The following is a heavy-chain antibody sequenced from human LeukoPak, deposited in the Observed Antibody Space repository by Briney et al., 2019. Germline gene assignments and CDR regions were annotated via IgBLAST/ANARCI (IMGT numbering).Heavy chain of an antibody. V-gene: IGHV4-4*02. D-gene: IGHD6-13*01. CDR1: GGSISSSNW. Sequence: SETLSLTCAVSGGSISSSNWWSWVRQPPGKGLEWIGEIYHSGSTNYNPSLKSRVTISVDKSKNQFSLKLSSVTAADTAVYYCARRWVESSSGFDPWGQGTLVTVSS. J-gene: IGHJ5*02. CDR3: ARRWVESSSGFDP. CDR2: IYHSGST.